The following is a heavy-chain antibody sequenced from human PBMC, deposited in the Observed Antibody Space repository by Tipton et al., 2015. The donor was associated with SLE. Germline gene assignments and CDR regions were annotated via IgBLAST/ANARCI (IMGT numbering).Heavy chain of an antibody. CDR1: GGSIRSYF. D-gene: IGHD5-18*01. J-gene: IGHJ5*02. Sequence: TRALTRPVSGGSIRSYFLSWFRHPPGKGLAWIGYVHYSGSTNNNPSLKSRATISLDTSKNQFSLRLTSVIAADTAVYYCAGLHGYSYVRNWLGPWGKGTL. CDR3: AGLHGYSYVRNWLGP. V-gene: IGHV4-59*12. CDR2: VHYSGST.